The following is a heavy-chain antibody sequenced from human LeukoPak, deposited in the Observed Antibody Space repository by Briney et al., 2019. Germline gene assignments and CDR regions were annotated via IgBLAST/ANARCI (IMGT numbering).Heavy chain of an antibody. CDR1: GFTLSLYG. CDR3: VREPSSVRLPFGS. D-gene: IGHD6-6*01. Sequence: GGSLRLSCAVSGFTLSLYGMNWVRQAPGKGLEWISHISASSSGIFYADSVKGRFITSRDNTRSSLYLQMNSLRAEDTAVYYCVREPSSVRLPFGSWGQGTLVTVSS. V-gene: IGHV3-48*01. J-gene: IGHJ4*02. CDR2: ISASSSGI.